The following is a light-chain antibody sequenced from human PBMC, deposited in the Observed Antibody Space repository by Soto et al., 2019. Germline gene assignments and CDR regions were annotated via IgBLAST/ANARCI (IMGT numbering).Light chain of an antibody. V-gene: IGKV1-5*01. J-gene: IGKJ1*01. CDR2: DVS. CDR1: QTVERW. Sequence: EIQITQSPSTLSSSVGDRVTITCRSSQTVERWLAWYQQKPGKAPNLLVSDVSTLERGVPSRFGGSGSATEFTLTISGLQPDDFATYYCQHYNSYSEAFGQGTKVDI. CDR3: QHYNSYSEA.